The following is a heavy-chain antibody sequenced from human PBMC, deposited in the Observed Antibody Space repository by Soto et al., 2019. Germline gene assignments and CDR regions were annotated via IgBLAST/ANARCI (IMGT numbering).Heavy chain of an antibody. J-gene: IGHJ4*02. CDR2: ISSSSSST. D-gene: IGHD1-26*01. CDR1: GFTLSSYA. Sequence: EVQLLESGGGLVQPGGSLRLSCAASGFTLSSYALSWVRQAPGKGLEWVSAISSSSSSTYYADSVKGRFTISRDNSKNTLYLQMNSLRADDAAVYYCARGYGGSYLPLDYWGQGTLVTVSS. CDR3: ARGYGGSYLPLDY. V-gene: IGHV3-23*01.